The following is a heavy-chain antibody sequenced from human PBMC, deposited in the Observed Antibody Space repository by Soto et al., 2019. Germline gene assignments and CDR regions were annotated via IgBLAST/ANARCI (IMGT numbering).Heavy chain of an antibody. Sequence: QVQLVESGGGVVQPGRSLRLSCAASGNIFSGYGMHWFRQAPGKGPEWVAVIWYDGSNKYYADSVKGRFTISRDNSKNTLYLQMNSLRAEDTAVYYCARDGVGATAFFGFLDYWGQGTMVTVSS. D-gene: IGHD1-26*01. V-gene: IGHV3-33*01. CDR3: ARDGVGATAFFGFLDY. J-gene: IGHJ4*02. CDR2: IWYDGSNK. CDR1: GNIFSGYG.